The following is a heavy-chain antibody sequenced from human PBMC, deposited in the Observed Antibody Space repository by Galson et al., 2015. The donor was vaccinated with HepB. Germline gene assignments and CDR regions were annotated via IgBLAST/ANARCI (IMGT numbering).Heavy chain of an antibody. CDR1: GLAFSSSW. J-gene: IGHJ3*02. D-gene: IGHD2-15*01. Sequence: SLRLSCAASGLAFSSSWMHWVRQAPGEGLVWVSQINGEGRGMGHADSVRGRFTISRDNAKNTLYLQMNSLRVEDTAVYYCARGGLLYALDIWGQGTMVTVSS. CDR2: INGEGRGM. V-gene: IGHV3-74*01. CDR3: ARGGLLYALDI.